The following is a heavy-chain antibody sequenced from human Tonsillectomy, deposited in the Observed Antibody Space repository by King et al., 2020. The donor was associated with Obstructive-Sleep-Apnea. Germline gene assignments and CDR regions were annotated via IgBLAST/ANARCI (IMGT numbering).Heavy chain of an antibody. J-gene: IGHJ6*02. CDR2: IYYSVST. CDR1: GGSISSYY. V-gene: IGHV4-59*08. CDR3: ARHMGYCSSTSCPPWYYGMDV. Sequence: VQLQESGPGLVKPSETLSLTCTVSGGSISSYYWSWIRQPPGKGLEWIGYIYYSVSTNYNPSLKSRVTISVDTSKNQFSLKLSSVTAADTAVYYCARHMGYCSSTSCPPWYYGMDVWGQGTTVTVSS. D-gene: IGHD2-2*01.